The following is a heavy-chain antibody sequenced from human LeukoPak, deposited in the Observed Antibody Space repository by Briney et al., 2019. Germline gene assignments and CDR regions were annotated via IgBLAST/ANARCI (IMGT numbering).Heavy chain of an antibody. CDR1: GYTFTGYY. CDR3: ASHYDILTGDY. D-gene: IGHD3-9*01. V-gene: IGHV1-2*02. J-gene: IGHJ4*02. Sequence: ASVKVSCKASGYTFTGYYMHWVRQAPGQGLEWMGWINPNSGGTNYAQKFQGRVTMTRNTSISTAYMELSSLRSEDTAVYYCASHYDILTGDYWGQGTLVTVSS. CDR2: INPNSGGT.